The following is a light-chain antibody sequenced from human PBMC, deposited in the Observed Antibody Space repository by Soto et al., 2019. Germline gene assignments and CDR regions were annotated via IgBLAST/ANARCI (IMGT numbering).Light chain of an antibody. CDR1: RSDVGGYDY. Sequence: QSALTQPRSVSGSPGQSVTISCTGTRSDVGGYDYVSWYQQYPGKAPKLMIYDVIKRPSGVPDRFSGSKSGNTASLTISGLQAEDEADYYCCSYAGSDNVVFGGGTKLTVL. V-gene: IGLV2-11*01. CDR2: DVI. CDR3: CSYAGSDNVV. J-gene: IGLJ2*01.